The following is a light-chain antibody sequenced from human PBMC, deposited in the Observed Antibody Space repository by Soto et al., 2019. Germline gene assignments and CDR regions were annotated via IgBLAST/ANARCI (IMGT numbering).Light chain of an antibody. CDR1: SSNIGNNY. J-gene: IGLJ2*01. Sequence: QSVLTQPPSVSAAPGQKVTISCSGSSSNIGNNYVSWYQQFPGTAPKLVISDDNKRPSGIPDRFSGSKSGTSATLGITGLQTGDEADYYCGTWDSSLSAVVFGGGTKLTVL. V-gene: IGLV1-51*01. CDR2: DDN. CDR3: GTWDSSLSAVV.